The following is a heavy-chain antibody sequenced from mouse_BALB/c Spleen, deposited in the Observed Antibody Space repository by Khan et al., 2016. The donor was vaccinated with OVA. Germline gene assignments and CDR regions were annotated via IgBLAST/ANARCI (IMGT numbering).Heavy chain of an antibody. CDR2: INPRSSYT. Sequence: VQLQQSGAELARPGASVKMSCKASGYTFTSNKMHWVKQRPGQGLEWIGYINPRSSYTNYNQKFKDKATLTADKSSSTTYMQLSSLTTEDSAVYYCARRTTGYAMDYWGQGTSVTVSS. J-gene: IGHJ4*01. CDR1: GYTFTSNK. V-gene: IGHV1-4*01. CDR3: ARRTTGYAMDY. D-gene: IGHD2-14*01.